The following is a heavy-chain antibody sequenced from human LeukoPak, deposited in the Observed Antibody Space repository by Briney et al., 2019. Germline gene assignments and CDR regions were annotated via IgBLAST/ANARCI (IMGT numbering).Heavy chain of an antibody. CDR2: MYSSGST. CDR3: ARAIVATINPFDY. V-gene: IGHV3-66*01. CDR1: GFTVSSYY. Sequence: GGSLRLSCSASGFTVSSYYMSWVRQAPGKGLEWVSIMYSSGSTYYADSVKGRFTISRDNSKNTLYLQMNSLRAEDTAVYYCARAIVATINPFDYWGQGTLVTVSS. D-gene: IGHD5-12*01. J-gene: IGHJ4*02.